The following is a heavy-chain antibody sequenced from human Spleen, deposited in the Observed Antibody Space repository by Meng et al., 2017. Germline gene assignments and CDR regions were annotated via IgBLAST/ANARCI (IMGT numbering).Heavy chain of an antibody. CDR3: VKDQWEPSFDY. D-gene: IGHD1-26*01. CDR1: GFTFSSYA. CDR2: ISGLGGST. V-gene: IGHV3-23*01. Sequence: GESLKISCAGSGFTFSSYAMHWVRQAPGKGLEWVSAISGLGGSTHYADSVRGRFTISRDNAKNTLYLQMDSLRAEDTAVYYCVKDQWEPSFDYWGQGTLVTVSS. J-gene: IGHJ4*02.